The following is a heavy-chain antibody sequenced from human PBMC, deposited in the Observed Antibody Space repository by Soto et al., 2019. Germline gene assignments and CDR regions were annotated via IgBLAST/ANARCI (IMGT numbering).Heavy chain of an antibody. J-gene: IGHJ6*02. V-gene: IGHV3-23*01. CDR3: AKDPALITGDEYMDV. D-gene: IGHD1-20*01. CDR2: LSNSGDST. CDR1: GFTFSSYG. Sequence: GGSLRLSCEVSGFTFSSYGMTWVRQAPGKGLEWVSSLSNSGDSTHYADSVKGRFTIFRDNSKSTLNLQMNSLRAEDTAVYYCAKDPALITGDEYMDVWGQGTTVTVSS.